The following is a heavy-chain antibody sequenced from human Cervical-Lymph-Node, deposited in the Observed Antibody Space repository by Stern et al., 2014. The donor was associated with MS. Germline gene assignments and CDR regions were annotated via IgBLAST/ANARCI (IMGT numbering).Heavy chain of an antibody. V-gene: IGHV5-51*03. Sequence: QLVQSGAEVKKPGESLKISCKGSGYSFTHYWIGLVRQMPGKGLEWMGIIYPGDSDTRYSPSFYGQVTISADKSISTAYLQWSSLKASDTAMYYCALGGGYSAFAKVTPSPFDYWGQGTLVTVSS. CDR3: ALGGGYSAFAKVTPSPFDY. D-gene: IGHD5-12*01. CDR2: IYPGDSDT. CDR1: GYSFTHYW. J-gene: IGHJ4*02.